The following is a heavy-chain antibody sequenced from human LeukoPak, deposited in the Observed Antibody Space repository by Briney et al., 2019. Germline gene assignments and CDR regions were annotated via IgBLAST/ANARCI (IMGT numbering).Heavy chain of an antibody. J-gene: IGHJ6*03. V-gene: IGHV4-34*01. CDR2: INHSGST. CDR3: ASQGHHGKIVGTTLSYFYMDV. Sequence: SETLSLTCDVYGGSFSGYYWSWLRQPPGKGLEWIREINHSGSTNYNPSLKSRVTISVDTSKNQFSLKLSSVTAADTAFYYCASQGHHGKIVGTTLSYFYMDVWGKGTTVTVSS. D-gene: IGHD1-26*01. CDR1: GGSFSGYY.